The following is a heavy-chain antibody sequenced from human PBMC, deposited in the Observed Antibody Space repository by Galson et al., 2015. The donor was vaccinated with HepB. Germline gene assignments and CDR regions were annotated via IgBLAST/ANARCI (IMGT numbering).Heavy chain of an antibody. Sequence: SLRLSCAASGFTFSSYSMNWVRQAPGKGLEWVSSISSSSSYIYYADSVKGRFTISRDNAKNSLYLQMNSLRAEDTAVYYCARDKDIVVVPAAFYYYYGMDVWGQGTTVTASS. CDR1: GFTFSSYS. D-gene: IGHD2-2*01. CDR3: ARDKDIVVVPAAFYYYYGMDV. J-gene: IGHJ6*02. V-gene: IGHV3-21*01. CDR2: ISSSSSYI.